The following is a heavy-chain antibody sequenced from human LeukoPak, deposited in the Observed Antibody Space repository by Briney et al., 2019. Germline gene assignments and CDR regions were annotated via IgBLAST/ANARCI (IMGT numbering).Heavy chain of an antibody. D-gene: IGHD6-6*01. J-gene: IGHJ6*03. Sequence: ASVKVSCKASGYTFTSYAMNWVRQAPGQGLEWMGWINPNTGNPTYAQGLTGRFVFSLDTSVSTAYLQITSLKADDTAVYYCARDLTAARPSLYYYYMDVWGKGTTVTVSS. CDR2: INPNTGNP. V-gene: IGHV7-4-1*02. CDR1: GYTFTSYA. CDR3: ARDLTAARPSLYYYYMDV.